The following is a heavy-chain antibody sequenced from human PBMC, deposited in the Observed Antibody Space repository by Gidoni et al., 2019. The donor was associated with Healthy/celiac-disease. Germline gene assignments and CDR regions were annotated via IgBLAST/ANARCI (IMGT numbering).Heavy chain of an antibody. J-gene: IGHJ4*02. CDR1: GFTFSSYA. CDR3: ATKTRLAVAAHWYYFDY. CDR2: ISGSGGST. Sequence: EVQLLESGGGLVQPGGSLRLSCAASGFTFSSYAMSWVRQAPGKGLGWVSAISGSGGSTNYADSVKGRFTISRDNSKNTLYLQMNSLRAEDTAVYYCATKTRLAVAAHWYYFDYWGQGTLVTVSS. D-gene: IGHD6-19*01. V-gene: IGHV3-23*01.